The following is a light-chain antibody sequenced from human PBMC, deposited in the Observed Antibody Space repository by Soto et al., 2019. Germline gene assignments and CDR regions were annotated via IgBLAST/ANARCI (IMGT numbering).Light chain of an antibody. Sequence: EIVLPQSPATLSVSPGERATLSCRASQSVSSYLAWYQQKPGQAPRLLIYDASNRATGIPARCSGSGSGTDFTLTISSLEPEDFAVYYCKQRSNWPTFGGGTKV. CDR3: KQRSNWPT. V-gene: IGKV3-11*01. CDR1: QSVSSY. CDR2: DAS. J-gene: IGKJ4*01.